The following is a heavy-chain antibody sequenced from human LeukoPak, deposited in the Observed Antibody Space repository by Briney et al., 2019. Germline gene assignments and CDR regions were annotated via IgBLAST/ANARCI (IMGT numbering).Heavy chain of an antibody. CDR3: AKSRTGSITYFDY. J-gene: IGHJ4*02. D-gene: IGHD1-1*01. V-gene: IGHV3-23*01. CDR1: GFTFSSYA. CDR2: ISGSGGST. Sequence: GGSLRLSCAASGFTFSSYAMSWVRQAPGKGLEWVSAISGSGGSTYYADSVKGRLTISRDNSKNTLYLQMNSLRAEDTAIYYCAKSRTGSITYFDYWGQGTLVTVSS.